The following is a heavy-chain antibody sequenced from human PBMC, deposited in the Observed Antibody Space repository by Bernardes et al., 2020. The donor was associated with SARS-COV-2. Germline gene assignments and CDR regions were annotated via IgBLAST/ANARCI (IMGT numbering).Heavy chain of an antibody. CDR1: GFTFSNYA. CDR2: ISFDGGST. V-gene: IGHV3-64D*06. D-gene: IGHD3-16*01. CDR3: VKEGAIGGGHWYFDL. J-gene: IGHJ2*01. Sequence: GGSLRLSCSASGFTFSNYAMHWVRQAPGKGLEYVSAISFDGGSTYYADSVQARFTISRDNFKNTLLLQMSSLRAEDTAVYYCVKEGAIGGGHWYFDLWGRGTLVSVSS.